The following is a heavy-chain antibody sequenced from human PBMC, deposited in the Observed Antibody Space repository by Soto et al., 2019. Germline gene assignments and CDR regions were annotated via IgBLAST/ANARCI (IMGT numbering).Heavy chain of an antibody. CDR3: ARGGASYSSSIILDYYYYYMDV. CDR2: INPGGGST. J-gene: IGHJ6*03. Sequence: ASVKVSCKASGYTFTSYYMHWVRQAPGQGLEWMGIINPGGGSTSYAQKFQGRVTMTRDTSTSTVYMELSSLRSEDTAVYYCARGGASYSSSIILDYYYYYMDVWGKGTTVTVSS. V-gene: IGHV1-46*03. D-gene: IGHD6-6*01. CDR1: GYTFTSYY.